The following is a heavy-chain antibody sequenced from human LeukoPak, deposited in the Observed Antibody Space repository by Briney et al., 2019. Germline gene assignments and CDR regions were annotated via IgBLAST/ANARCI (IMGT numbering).Heavy chain of an antibody. CDR3: ARIIVGATGIDY. CDR1: GFTFRSHW. V-gene: IGHV3-74*01. J-gene: IGHJ4*02. D-gene: IGHD1-26*01. CDR2: ISDDGSNT. Sequence: GGSLRLSCVASGFTFRSHWMHRVRQAPGKGLVWVSRISDDGSNTNYADSVKGRFTISRDNDKNTLYLQMNSLRAEDTAVYYCARIIVGATGIDYWGQGTLVSVSS.